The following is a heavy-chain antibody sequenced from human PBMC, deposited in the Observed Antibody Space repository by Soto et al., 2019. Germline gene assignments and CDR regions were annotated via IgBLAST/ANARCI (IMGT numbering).Heavy chain of an antibody. CDR1: GFTFSSYA. D-gene: IGHD2-21*02. CDR2: ISYDGSNK. Sequence: QVQLVESGGGVVQPGRSLRLSCAASGFTFSSYAMHWVRQAPGKGLEWVAVISYDGSNKYYADSVKGRFTISRDNSKNTLYLQMNSLSAEDTAVYYCATGAPQHIVVVTAMFDYWGQGTLVTVSS. J-gene: IGHJ4*02. CDR3: ATGAPQHIVVVTAMFDY. V-gene: IGHV3-30-3*01.